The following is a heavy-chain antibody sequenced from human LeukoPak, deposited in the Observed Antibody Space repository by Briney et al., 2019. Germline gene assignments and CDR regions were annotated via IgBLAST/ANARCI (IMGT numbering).Heavy chain of an antibody. CDR1: GFTFSNYG. Sequence: GGSLRLSCSGSGFTFSNYGMHWVRQAPGKGLEYVSGTSSYGGSTYYADSVKGRFTISRDNSRNTLYLQMSSLRAEDTAVYYCVKVYGDYTNDAFDIWGQGTTVTVSS. CDR2: TSSYGGST. V-gene: IGHV3-64D*09. CDR3: VKVYGDYTNDAFDI. D-gene: IGHD4-17*01. J-gene: IGHJ3*02.